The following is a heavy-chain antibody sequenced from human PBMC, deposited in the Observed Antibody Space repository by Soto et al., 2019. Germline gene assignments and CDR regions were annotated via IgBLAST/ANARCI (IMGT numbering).Heavy chain of an antibody. J-gene: IGHJ6*02. CDR2: IYYSGST. V-gene: IGHV4-31*03. CDR3: ARFGRFYYGMDV. D-gene: IGHD3-16*01. Sequence: SETLSLTCTVSGGSISSGGYYWSWIRQHPGKGLEWIGYIYYSGSTYYNPSLKSRVTISVDTSKNQFSLKLSSVTAADTAVYYCARFGRFYYGMDVWGQGTAVTVSS. CDR1: GGSISSGGYY.